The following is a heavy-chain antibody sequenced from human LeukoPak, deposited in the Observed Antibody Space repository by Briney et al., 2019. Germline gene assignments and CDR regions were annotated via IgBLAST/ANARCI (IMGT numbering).Heavy chain of an antibody. V-gene: IGHV5-51*03. CDR3: ARRELAYSSPSALFDY. CDR1: GYSFTSYW. CDR2: IYPGDSDT. D-gene: IGHD6-6*01. J-gene: IGHJ4*02. Sequence: GESLKISCKGSGYSFTSYWIGWVRQMPGEGLEWMGIIYPGDSDTRYSPSFQGQVTISADKSISTAYLQWSSLKASDTAMYYCARRELAYSSPSALFDYWGQGTLVTVSS.